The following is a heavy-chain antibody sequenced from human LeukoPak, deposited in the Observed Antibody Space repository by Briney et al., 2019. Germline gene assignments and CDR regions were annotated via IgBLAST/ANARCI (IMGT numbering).Heavy chain of an antibody. D-gene: IGHD6-19*01. CDR3: ARQAKYSSGWFPKHGSYYYYMDV. V-gene: IGHV4-39*01. CDR1: GGSISSSSYY. CDR2: IYYSGST. Sequence: SETLSLTCTVSGGSISSSSYYWGWIRQPPGKGLEWIGSIYYSGSTYYNPSLKSRVTISVDTSKNQFSLKLSSVTAADTAVYYCARQAKYSSGWFPKHGSYYYYMDVWGKGTTVTVSS. J-gene: IGHJ6*03.